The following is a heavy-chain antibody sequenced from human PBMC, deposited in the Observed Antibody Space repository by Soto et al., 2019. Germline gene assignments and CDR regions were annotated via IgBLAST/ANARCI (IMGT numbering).Heavy chain of an antibody. CDR3: ARRKKTTVTTNRYYFDY. Sequence: GESLKISCKGSGYSFTSYWIGWVRQMPGKGLEWMGIIYPGDSDTRYSPSFQGQVTISADKSISTAYLQWSSLKASDTAMYYCARRKKTTVTTNRYYFDYWGQGTLVTVSS. J-gene: IGHJ4*02. V-gene: IGHV5-51*01. CDR1: GYSFTSYW. CDR2: IYPGDSDT. D-gene: IGHD4-17*01.